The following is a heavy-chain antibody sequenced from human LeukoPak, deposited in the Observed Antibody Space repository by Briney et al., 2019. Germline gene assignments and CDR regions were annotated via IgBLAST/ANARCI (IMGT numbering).Heavy chain of an antibody. D-gene: IGHD2-21*02. CDR3: ARDYRPTDCSGGDCPYYYFDY. V-gene: IGHV1-2*02. Sequence: ASVKVSCKASGYTFTYYYVHWMRQAPGQGLEWIGRLNPTTGGTYYAQKFQGRVTMTRDTSISTIYVDLSSLTSDDTAVYYCARDYRPTDCSGGDCPYYYFDYWGQGTLVTVSS. CDR1: GYTFTYYY. CDR2: LNPTTGGT. J-gene: IGHJ4*02.